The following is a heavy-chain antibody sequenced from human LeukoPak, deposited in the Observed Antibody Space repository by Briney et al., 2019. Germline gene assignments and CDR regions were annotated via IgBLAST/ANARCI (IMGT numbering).Heavy chain of an antibody. V-gene: IGHV3-30*02. CDR3: ARDKYGSGSYSWSKRLDS. D-gene: IGHD3-10*01. CDR1: GDTFSSYG. Sequence: GGSLRLSCAASGDTFSSYGMNWVRQAPGKGLEWVAFIRDDGSNKYYADSVKGRFTISRDKSKNSLYLQMNNLRAEDTAVYYCARDKYGSGSYSWSKRLDSWGQGTLVTVSS. CDR2: IRDDGSNK. J-gene: IGHJ4*02.